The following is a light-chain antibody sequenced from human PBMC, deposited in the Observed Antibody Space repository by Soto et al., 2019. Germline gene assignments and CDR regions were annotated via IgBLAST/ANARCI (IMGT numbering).Light chain of an antibody. V-gene: IGKV3-11*01. Sequence: ETVLTQSPATLSLSPGERAILSCRASQSVSNSLAWYQQKPGQAPRLLIYDASNRATGVPARFSGSGSGTDFSLTITSLEPEDFAVYYCQQRSTWPSFGPGTKVDIK. CDR2: DAS. CDR1: QSVSNS. CDR3: QQRSTWPS. J-gene: IGKJ3*01.